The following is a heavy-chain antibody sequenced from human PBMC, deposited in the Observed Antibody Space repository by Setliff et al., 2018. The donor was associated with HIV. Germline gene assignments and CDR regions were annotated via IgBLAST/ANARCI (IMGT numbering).Heavy chain of an antibody. CDR1: GGSISISRYY. D-gene: IGHD5-12*01. CDR3: ARFYRVTTRNYYYYYMDV. CDR2: IYYSGST. Sequence: PSETLSLTCTVSGGSISISRYYWGWLRQPPGKGLEWIGSIYYSGSTYYNPSLQSRVTISVDTSKNPFSLKLISVTAADTAVYDCARFYRVTTRNYYYYYMDVWGKGTTVTVSS. V-gene: IGHV4-39*07. J-gene: IGHJ6*03.